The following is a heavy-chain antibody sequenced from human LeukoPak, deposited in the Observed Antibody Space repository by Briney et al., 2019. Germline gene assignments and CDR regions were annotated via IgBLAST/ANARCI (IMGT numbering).Heavy chain of an antibody. CDR3: AREVRGLDY. CDR1: GYTFTGYY. D-gene: IGHD4-4*01. J-gene: IGHJ4*02. CDR2: MNPNSGNT. Sequence: ASVKVSCKASGYTFTGYYMHWVRQATGQGLEWMGWMNPNSGNTGYAQKFQGRVTMTRNTSISTAYMELSSLRSEDTAVYYCAREVRGLDYWGQGTLVTVSS. V-gene: IGHV1-8*02.